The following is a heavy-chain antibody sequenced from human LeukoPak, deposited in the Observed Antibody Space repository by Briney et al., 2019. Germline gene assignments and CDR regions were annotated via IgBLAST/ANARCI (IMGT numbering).Heavy chain of an antibody. CDR3: ASAPLSCCSGGSCYSCWFDP. J-gene: IGHJ5*02. V-gene: IGHV1-69*05. D-gene: IGHD2-15*01. Sequence: ASVKVSCKASGVTFSSYAISWVRQAPGQGLEWMGRIIPIFGTANYAQKFQGRVTITTDESTSTAYMELSSLRSEDTAVYYCASAPLSCCSGGSCYSCWFDPWGQGTLVTVSS. CDR1: GVTFSSYA. CDR2: IIPIFGTA.